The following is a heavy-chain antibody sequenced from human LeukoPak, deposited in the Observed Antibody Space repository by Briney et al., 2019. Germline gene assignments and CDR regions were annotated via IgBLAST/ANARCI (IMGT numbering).Heavy chain of an antibody. Sequence: PGGSLRLSCATSTFTFSSYSMNWVRQAPRKGLEWVSYSEDSGTTSYYADSVKGRFTVSRDNAKNSLYLQMSSLRDEDTAVYYCARISGFTLDCWGPGTLVTVSS. CDR3: ARISGFTLDC. CDR1: TFTFSSYS. J-gene: IGHJ4*02. CDR2: SEDSGTTS. V-gene: IGHV3-48*02.